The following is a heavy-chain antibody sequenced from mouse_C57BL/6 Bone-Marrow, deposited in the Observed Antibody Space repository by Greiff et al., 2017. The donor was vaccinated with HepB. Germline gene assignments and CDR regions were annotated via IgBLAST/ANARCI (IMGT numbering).Heavy chain of an antibody. D-gene: IGHD1-1*01. CDR3: AKPHYYGSSPYWYFDV. Sequence: EVQLQQSGPELVKPGASVKISCKASGYSFTDYNMNWVKQSNGKSLEWIGVINPNYGTTSYNQKFKGKATLTVDQSSSTAYMQLNSLTSEDSAVYYCAKPHYYGSSPYWYFDVWGTGTTVTVSS. J-gene: IGHJ1*03. V-gene: IGHV1-39*01. CDR2: INPNYGTT. CDR1: GYSFTDYN.